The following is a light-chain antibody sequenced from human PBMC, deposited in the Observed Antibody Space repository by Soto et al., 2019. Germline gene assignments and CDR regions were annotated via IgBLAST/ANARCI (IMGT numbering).Light chain of an antibody. Sequence: QSVLTQPRSVSGSPGQSVTISCTGTSSDVGGYNYVSWYQQHPGKAPKLMIYDVSKRPSGVPDRFSGSKSGNTASLTISGLQAEDGADYYCCSYAGSYTSYVVFGGGTKLTVL. CDR1: SSDVGGYNY. CDR2: DVS. CDR3: CSYAGSYTSYVV. J-gene: IGLJ2*01. V-gene: IGLV2-11*01.